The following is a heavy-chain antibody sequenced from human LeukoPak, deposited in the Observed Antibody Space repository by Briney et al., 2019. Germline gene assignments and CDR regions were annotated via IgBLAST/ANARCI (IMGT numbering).Heavy chain of an antibody. Sequence: GGSLRLSCAASGFTFSSYSINWVRQAPGKGLEWVSSISSSSSYIYYADSVKGRFTISRDNAKNSLYLQMNSLRAEDTAVYYCAKDVTGTPDYWGQGTLVTVSS. CDR3: AKDVTGTPDY. J-gene: IGHJ4*02. CDR1: GFTFSSYS. V-gene: IGHV3-21*01. D-gene: IGHD1-20*01. CDR2: ISSSSSYI.